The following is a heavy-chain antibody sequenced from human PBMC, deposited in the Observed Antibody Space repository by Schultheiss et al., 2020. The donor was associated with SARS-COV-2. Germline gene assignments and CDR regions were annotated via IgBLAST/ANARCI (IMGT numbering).Heavy chain of an antibody. CDR2: IGTAGDT. V-gene: IGHV3-13*01. CDR1: GFTFSSYD. Sequence: GESLKISCAASGFTFSSYDMHWVRQATGKGLEWVSAIGTAGDTYYPGSVKGRFTISRENAKNTLYLQMNSLRAEDTAVYYCAREGSSFNYYGMDVWGQGTTVTVSS. J-gene: IGHJ6*02. D-gene: IGHD6-6*01. CDR3: AREGSSFNYYGMDV.